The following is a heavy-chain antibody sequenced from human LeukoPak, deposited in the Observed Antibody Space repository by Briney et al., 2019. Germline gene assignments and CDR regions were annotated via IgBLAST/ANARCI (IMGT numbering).Heavy chain of an antibody. J-gene: IGHJ4*02. CDR2: ISPPSTYI. Sequence: GGSLRLSCAASGFTFSSYSMNWVRQAPGKGLEWVSSISPPSTYIYYADSVKGRFTISRDNSKNTLYLQINSLRAEDTAVYYCARDYYGSGTYYHDYWGQGTLVTVSS. CDR1: GFTFSSYS. V-gene: IGHV3-21*04. D-gene: IGHD3-10*01. CDR3: ARDYYGSGTYYHDY.